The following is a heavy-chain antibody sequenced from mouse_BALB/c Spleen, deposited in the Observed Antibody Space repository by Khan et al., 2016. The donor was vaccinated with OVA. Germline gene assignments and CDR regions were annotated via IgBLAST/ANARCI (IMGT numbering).Heavy chain of an antibody. J-gene: IGHJ1*01. V-gene: IGHV9-1*02. CDR3: ARVGNYWYFDV. CDR1: GYTFTNYG. D-gene: IGHD2-1*01. CDR2: INTYTGEP. Sequence: QIQLVQSGPELKKPGETVKISCKASGYTFTNYGMNWVKQAPGKGLKWMGWINTYTGEPTYGDDLKGRFAFSLETSASTAYLQINNLKNEDMATYFCARVGNYWYFDVWGAGTTVTVSS.